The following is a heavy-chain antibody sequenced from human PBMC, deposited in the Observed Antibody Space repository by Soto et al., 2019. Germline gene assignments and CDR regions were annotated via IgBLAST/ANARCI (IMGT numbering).Heavy chain of an antibody. CDR1: GFTFTDYY. D-gene: IGHD1-1*01. J-gene: IGHJ4*02. CDR2: ISGTGRTI. CDR3: ARVSRPWNLYDY. V-gene: IGHV3-11*01. Sequence: QVQLVESGGGLVKPGGSLRLSCAASGFTFTDYYMSWIRQAPGKGLEWLSYISGTGRTIYYADSVKGRFTISRDNAEKSLYLQMDSLRAEDTAVYSCARVSRPWNLYDYWGQGTLVTVSS.